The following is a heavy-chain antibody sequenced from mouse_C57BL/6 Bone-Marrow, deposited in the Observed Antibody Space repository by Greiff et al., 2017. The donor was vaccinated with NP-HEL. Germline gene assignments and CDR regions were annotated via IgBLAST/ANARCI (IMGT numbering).Heavy chain of an antibody. CDR1: GFTFSSYA. J-gene: IGHJ2*01. V-gene: IGHV5-4*01. CDR3: ARNCGSSYGVDY. CDR2: ISDGGSYT. D-gene: IGHD1-1*01. Sequence: VQPVESGGGLVKPGGSLKLSCAASGFTFSSYAMSWVRQTPEKRLEWVATISDGGSYTYYPDNVKGRFTISRDNDKNNLYLQMSHLKSEDTDMDYCARNCGSSYGVDYWGQGTTLTVSS.